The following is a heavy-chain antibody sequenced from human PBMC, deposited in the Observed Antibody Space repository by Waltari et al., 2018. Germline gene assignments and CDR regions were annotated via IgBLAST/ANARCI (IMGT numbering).Heavy chain of an antibody. J-gene: IGHJ4*02. CDR2: INHSGST. CDR3: ARRYSSGWSLRNLFDY. D-gene: IGHD6-19*01. CDR1: GGSFSGYY. V-gene: IGHV4-34*01. Sequence: QVQLQQWGAGLLKPSETLSLTCAVYGGSFSGYYWSWIRQPPGKGLEWIGEINHSGSTNYNPSLKSRVTISVDTAKNQFSLKRSSVTAADTAVYYCARRYSSGWSLRNLFDYWGQGTLVTVSS.